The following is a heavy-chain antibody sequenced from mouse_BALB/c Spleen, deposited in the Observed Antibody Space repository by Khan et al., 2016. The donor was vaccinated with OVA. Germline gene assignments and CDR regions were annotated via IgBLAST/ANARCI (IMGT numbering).Heavy chain of an antibody. J-gene: IGHJ4*01. Sequence: QVQLKQSGPGLVAPSQSLSITCTVSEFSLTNYGVSWVRQPPGKGLEWLGVIWADGSTNYYSPLVSRLSIIKDKSKSQAFLKMHSLQTADTAMYYGATVCYGKRYYAIDYWGQGTSVTVSS. CDR1: EFSLTNYG. V-gene: IGHV2-9*02. CDR3: ATVCYGKRYYAIDY. CDR2: IWADGST. D-gene: IGHD2-1*01.